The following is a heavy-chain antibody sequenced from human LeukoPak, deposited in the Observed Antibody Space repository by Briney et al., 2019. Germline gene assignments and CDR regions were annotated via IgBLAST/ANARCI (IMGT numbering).Heavy chain of an antibody. CDR2: IKQDGSEI. J-gene: IGHJ4*02. D-gene: IGHD3-22*01. CDR3: ARDYDSSGYSVRFEY. Sequence: GGSLRLSCAASGFTFSSYAMSWVRQAPGKGLEWVANIKQDGSEIYYVDSVKGRFTISRDNAKKTLYLQLNSLRAEDTAVYYCARDYDSSGYSVRFEYWGQGTLVTVSS. V-gene: IGHV3-7*01. CDR1: GFTFSSYA.